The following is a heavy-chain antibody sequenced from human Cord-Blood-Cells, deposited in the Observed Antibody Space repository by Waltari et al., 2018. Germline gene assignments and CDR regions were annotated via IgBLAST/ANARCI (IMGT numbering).Heavy chain of an antibody. V-gene: IGHV4-61*01. J-gene: IGHJ3*02. D-gene: IGHD3-10*01. CDR1: GGSVSSGSYY. CDR2: IYYSGST. CDR3: ARTMLMVRGVNDAFDI. Sequence: QVQLQESGPGLVKPSETLSLTCTVSGGSVSSGSYYWSCIRQPPGKGLEWIGYIYYSGSTNYNPSLKSRVTISVDTSKNQFSLKLSSVTAADTAVYYCARTMLMVRGVNDAFDIWGQGTMVTVSS.